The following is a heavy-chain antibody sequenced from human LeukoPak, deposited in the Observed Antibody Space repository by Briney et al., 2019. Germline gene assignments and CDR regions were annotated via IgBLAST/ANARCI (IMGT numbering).Heavy chain of an antibody. CDR2: IKYDGSDK. J-gene: IGHJ4*02. Sequence: GGSLRLSCAAYGFTFSSFSMYWGGRAPGTGLEWGANIKYDGSDKYYVDSVKGRFTISRDNAKNSVDLQMNSLRAEDTAVYYCARGASEWRGVDYWGQGTLVTVSS. CDR1: GFTFSSFS. V-gene: IGHV3-7*01. CDR3: ARGASEWRGVDY. D-gene: IGHD2-8*01.